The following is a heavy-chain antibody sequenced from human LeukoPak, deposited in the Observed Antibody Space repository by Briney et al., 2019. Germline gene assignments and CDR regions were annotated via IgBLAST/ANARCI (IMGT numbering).Heavy chain of an antibody. CDR1: GFTFSSYA. D-gene: IGHD6-13*01. V-gene: IGHV3-30*01. CDR2: ISYDESNK. Sequence: PGGSLRLSCAASGFTFSSYAMHWVRQAPGKGLEWEAVISYDESNKYYPDSVKGRFIISRDNSKNTLYLQMNSLRAEDTAVYYCAGGIAAAGTGENYWGQGTLVTVSS. J-gene: IGHJ4*02. CDR3: AGGIAAAGTGENY.